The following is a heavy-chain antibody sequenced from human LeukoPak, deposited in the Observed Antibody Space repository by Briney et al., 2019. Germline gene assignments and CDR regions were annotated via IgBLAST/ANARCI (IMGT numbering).Heavy chain of an antibody. D-gene: IGHD2-15*01. CDR3: ARGIVVVVAATQHDAFDI. CDR1: GGSISSYY. Sequence: SETLSLTCTVSGGSISSYYWSWIRQPPGKGLEWIGYIYYSGSTYYNPSLKSRVTISVDTSKNQFSLKLSSVTAADTAVYYCARGIVVVVAATQHDAFDIWGQGTMVTVSS. V-gene: IGHV4-59*12. J-gene: IGHJ3*02. CDR2: IYYSGST.